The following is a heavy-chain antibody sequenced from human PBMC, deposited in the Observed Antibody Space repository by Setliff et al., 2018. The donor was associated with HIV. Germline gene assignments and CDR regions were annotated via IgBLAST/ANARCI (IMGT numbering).Heavy chain of an antibody. V-gene: IGHV4-61*08. Sequence: SETLSLTCTVSGGSISGGVHYWSWIRQPPGKGLEWIAYIYYSGSTHYNPPLKSRATISVDTSKNQFSLRLNSVTAADTAVYYCARGATLLPGYSDRWEYFYMDVWGKGTTVTVSS. CDR2: IYYSGST. J-gene: IGHJ6*03. CDR3: ARGATLLPGYSDRWEYFYMDV. D-gene: IGHD5-12*01. CDR1: GGSISGGVHY.